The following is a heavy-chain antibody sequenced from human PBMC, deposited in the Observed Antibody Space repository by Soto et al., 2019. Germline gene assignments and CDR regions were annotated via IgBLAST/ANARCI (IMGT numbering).Heavy chain of an antibody. CDR1: GGSFSGYY. J-gene: IGHJ4*02. D-gene: IGHD2-8*01. CDR2: INHSGST. CDR3: ASDLGYCTKAVCYDAY. Sequence: SETLSLTCAVSGGSFSGYYWRWIRHPPGKGLQCIGEINHSGSTNYNPSLKSRVAISVDTSKSQFSLNLSSVTAADTAVYYCASDLGYCTKAVCYDAYWGQGTLVTVSP. V-gene: IGHV4-34*01.